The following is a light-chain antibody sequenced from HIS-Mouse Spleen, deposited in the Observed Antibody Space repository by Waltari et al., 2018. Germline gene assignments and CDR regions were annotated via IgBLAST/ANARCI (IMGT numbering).Light chain of an antibody. V-gene: IGLV3-10*01. CDR1: ALPKKY. Sequence: SYELTQPPSVSVSPGQTARITCSGDALPKKYAYWYQQKSGQAPVLVIYEDSKRPSGIPGRFSGSSSGTMANLTISGGQVEDEADYYCYSTDSSGNHWVFGGGTKLTVL. CDR2: EDS. J-gene: IGLJ3*02. CDR3: YSTDSSGNHWV.